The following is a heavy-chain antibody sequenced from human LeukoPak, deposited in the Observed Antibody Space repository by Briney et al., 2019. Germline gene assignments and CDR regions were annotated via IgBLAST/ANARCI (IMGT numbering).Heavy chain of an antibody. CDR1: GFTFSSYA. Sequence: GRSLRLSCAASGFTFSSYAMHWVRQAPGKGLEWVSLIYSDDRAFYADSVKGRFTISRNNSKNTLFLQMSSLKPEDTAIYYCARDLAGFQEPRYYYYMDVWGKGTTVTVSS. V-gene: IGHV3-NL1*01. J-gene: IGHJ6*03. CDR3: ARDLAGFQEPRYYYYMDV. CDR2: IYSDDRA. D-gene: IGHD1-14*01.